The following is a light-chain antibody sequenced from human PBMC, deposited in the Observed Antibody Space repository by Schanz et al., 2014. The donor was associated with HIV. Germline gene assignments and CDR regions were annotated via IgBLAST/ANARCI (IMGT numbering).Light chain of an antibody. CDR2: DVS. J-gene: IGLJ2*01. CDR1: SSDVGYYNY. V-gene: IGLV2-14*03. CDR3: QSYDSSLRVVV. Sequence: QSALTQPASVSGSPGQSITISCTGTSSDVGYYNYVSWYQQHPGKAPKLMIYDVSNRPSGVSNRFSGSKSGNTASLTVSGLQAEDEAIYYCQSYDSSLRVVVFGGGTKLTVL.